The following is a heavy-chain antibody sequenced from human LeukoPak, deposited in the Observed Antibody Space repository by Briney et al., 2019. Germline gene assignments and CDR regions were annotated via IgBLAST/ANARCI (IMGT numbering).Heavy chain of an antibody. J-gene: IGHJ4*02. CDR1: GFTFSSYG. CDR3: ANLYDSSGYSILDY. Sequence: PGRSLRLSCAASGFTFSSYGMHWVRQAPGKGLEWVAVISYDGSNKYYADSVKGRFTIPRDNSKNTLYLQMNSLRAEDTAVYYCANLYDSSGYSILDYWGQGSLVTVSS. V-gene: IGHV3-30*18. CDR2: ISYDGSNK. D-gene: IGHD3-22*01.